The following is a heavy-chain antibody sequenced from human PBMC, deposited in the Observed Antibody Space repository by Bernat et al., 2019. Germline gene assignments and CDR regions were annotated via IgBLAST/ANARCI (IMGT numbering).Heavy chain of an antibody. CDR1: GFTFDDYA. Sequence: EVQLVESGGGVVQPGGSLRLSCAASGFTFDDYAMHWVRQAPGKGLEWVSLISGAGGSTYYADSVMGRFTISRDNSKNSLYLQMNSLRTEDTALYYCAKDLYYDSSGYHAFDIWGQGTMVTVSS. J-gene: IGHJ3*02. CDR2: ISGAGGST. D-gene: IGHD3-22*01. V-gene: IGHV3-43*02. CDR3: AKDLYYDSSGYHAFDI.